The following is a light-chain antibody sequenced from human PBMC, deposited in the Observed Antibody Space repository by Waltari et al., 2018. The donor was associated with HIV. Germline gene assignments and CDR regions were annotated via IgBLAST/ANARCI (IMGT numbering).Light chain of an antibody. Sequence: DIMMTQSPDSLTVSLGARATIKCRSSQSVLYGSDNKNYLAWYQQKPGQSPKVLFYWASSRESGVPDRFSASGSGTDFTLTINSLQAEDVAVYFCHQYFTASWTFGRGTTVQI. J-gene: IGKJ4*01. V-gene: IGKV4-1*01. CDR2: WAS. CDR1: QSVLYGSDNKNY. CDR3: HQYFTASWT.